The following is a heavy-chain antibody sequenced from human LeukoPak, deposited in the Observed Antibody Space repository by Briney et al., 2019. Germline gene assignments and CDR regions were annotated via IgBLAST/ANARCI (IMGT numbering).Heavy chain of an antibody. D-gene: IGHD3-16*01. V-gene: IGHV3-30*18. CDR2: ISYDGSNK. CDR1: GFTFSSYG. Sequence: GGSLRLSCAASGFTFSSYGMHWVRQAPGKGLEWVAVISYDGSNKYYADSVKGRFTTSRDNSKNTLYLQMNSLRAEDTAVYYCAKDRGGFDYWGQGTLVTVSS. CDR3: AKDRGGFDY. J-gene: IGHJ4*02.